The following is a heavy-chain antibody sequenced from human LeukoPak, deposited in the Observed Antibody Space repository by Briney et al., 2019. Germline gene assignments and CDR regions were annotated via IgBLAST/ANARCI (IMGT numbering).Heavy chain of an antibody. CDR3: VKDQAERFGELFS. J-gene: IGHJ5*02. CDR1: GFTFNSYA. CDR2: INKNGGST. V-gene: IGHV3-64D*06. Sequence: GGSLRLSCSASGFTFNSYAMHWVRQAPGKGLEDVSAINKNGGSTYYAESVKGRFTISRDNSKNMLYLQMRSLRLEDTAVYYCVKDQAERFGELFSWGQGTLVTVSS. D-gene: IGHD3-10*01.